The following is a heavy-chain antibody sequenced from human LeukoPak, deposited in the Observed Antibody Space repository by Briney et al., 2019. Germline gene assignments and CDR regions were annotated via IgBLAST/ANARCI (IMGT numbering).Heavy chain of an antibody. D-gene: IGHD3-22*01. CDR3: ASYYYDSSGPGYYFDY. V-gene: IGHV4-59*08. J-gene: IGHJ4*02. Sequence: SETLSLTCTVSGGSITNYYWGWIRQPPGKGLEWIGYISYSGSTNYNPSLKSRVAISVDTSKNQFSLKLSSVTAADTAVYYCASYYYDSSGPGYYFDYWGQGTLVTVSS. CDR1: GGSITNYY. CDR2: ISYSGST.